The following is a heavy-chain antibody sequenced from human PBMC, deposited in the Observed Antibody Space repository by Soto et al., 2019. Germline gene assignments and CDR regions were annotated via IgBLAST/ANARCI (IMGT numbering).Heavy chain of an antibody. CDR1: GYTFTSHD. CDR3: ARWDYGYYARFDY. V-gene: IGHV1-8*01. D-gene: IGHD4-17*01. CDR2: MNPNSGNT. Sequence: QVQLVQSGAEVKKSGASVKVSGKASGYTFTSHDINWVRQATGQGLEWMGWMNPNSGNTGYAQKFQGRVTMTRNTSISPAYMELSSLRSEDTAVYYCARWDYGYYARFDYWGQGTLVTVSS. J-gene: IGHJ4*02.